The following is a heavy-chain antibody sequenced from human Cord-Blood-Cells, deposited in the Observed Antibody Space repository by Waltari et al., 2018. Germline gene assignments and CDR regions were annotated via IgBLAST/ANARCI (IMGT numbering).Heavy chain of an antibody. CDR2: ISYDGSNK. CDR3: ARDSRSGGMDV. CDR1: GFTFTSYA. V-gene: IGHV3-30-3*01. Sequence: QVQLVESGVGVVQLGRSLRLSCAASGFTFTSYAMPWVHQAPGKGREWVAVISYDGSNKYYADSVKCRFTISGDNSKNTLYLQMNSLRAEDTAVYYCARDSRSGGMDVWGQGTTVTVSS. J-gene: IGHJ6*02.